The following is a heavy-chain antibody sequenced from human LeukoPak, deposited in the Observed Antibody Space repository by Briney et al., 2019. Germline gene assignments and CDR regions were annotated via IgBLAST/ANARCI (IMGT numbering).Heavy chain of an antibody. CDR2: ISMSGSVI. CDR3: ARDGGRTASRFRAHYFDY. Sequence: GGSLRLSCAASGFTFSDYEMNWVRQAAGKGLEWVSYISMSGSVIHYADSVKGRFTISRDNAKNSLYLQMNSLRAVDTAVYYCARDGGRTASRFRAHYFDYWGQGALVIVSS. D-gene: IGHD3-10*01. J-gene: IGHJ4*02. CDR1: GFTFSDYE. V-gene: IGHV3-48*03.